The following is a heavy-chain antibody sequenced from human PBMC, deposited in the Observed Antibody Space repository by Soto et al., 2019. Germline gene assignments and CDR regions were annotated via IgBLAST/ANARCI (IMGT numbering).Heavy chain of an antibody. Sequence: SDTLSLTCTVSGGSIGSYYWSWIGEPPGKGLEWIGYIYYSGSTNYNPSLKSRVTISVDTSKNQFSLQLSSVTAADTAVYYCARDYGGSFDYWGQGTLVTVS. CDR2: IYYSGST. V-gene: IGHV4-59*01. CDR1: GGSIGSYY. J-gene: IGHJ4*02. D-gene: IGHD2-15*01. CDR3: ARDYGGSFDY.